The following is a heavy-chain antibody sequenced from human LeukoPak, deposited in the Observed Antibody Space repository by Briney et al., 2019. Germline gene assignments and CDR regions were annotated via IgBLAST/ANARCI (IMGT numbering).Heavy chain of an antibody. CDR2: INPNSGGT. Sequence: ASVKVSCKASGYTFTDYYMHWVRQASGQGLEWMGWINPNSGGTNYAQKFQGRVTMTRDTSISTAYMELSRLRSDDTAVYYCARASYYYGSSGYPGYYFDYWGQGTLVTVSS. V-gene: IGHV1-2*02. J-gene: IGHJ4*02. D-gene: IGHD3-22*01. CDR3: ARASYYYGSSGYPGYYFDY. CDR1: GYTFTDYY.